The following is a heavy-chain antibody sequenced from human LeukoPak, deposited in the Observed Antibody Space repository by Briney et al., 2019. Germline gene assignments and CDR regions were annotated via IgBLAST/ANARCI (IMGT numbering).Heavy chain of an antibody. J-gene: IGHJ5*02. V-gene: IGHV3-74*01. Sequence: GGSLRLSCAASGFTFNRYWIHWVRQAPGKGLEWVSRINPDGSTTTYADSVKGRFTLSRDNAENTVYLQMNSLRAEDTAVYYCARVLSGSWDWFDPWGQGTLVTVSS. CDR1: GFTFNRYW. D-gene: IGHD3-22*01. CDR2: INPDGSTT. CDR3: ARVLSGSWDWFDP.